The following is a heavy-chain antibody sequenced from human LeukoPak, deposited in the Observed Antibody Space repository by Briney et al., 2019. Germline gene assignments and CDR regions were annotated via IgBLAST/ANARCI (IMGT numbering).Heavy chain of an antibody. J-gene: IGHJ4*02. Sequence: GASVKVSCKASGYTFTSYGISWVRQAPGQGLEWMGWISAHNGNTNYAQRLQGRVTMTTDTSTSTAYMELRSLRSDDTAVYYCARDTGMVNGDVFDYWGQGTLVTVSS. CDR2: ISAHNGNT. CDR3: ARDTGMVNGDVFDY. D-gene: IGHD3-10*01. V-gene: IGHV1-18*01. CDR1: GYTFTSYG.